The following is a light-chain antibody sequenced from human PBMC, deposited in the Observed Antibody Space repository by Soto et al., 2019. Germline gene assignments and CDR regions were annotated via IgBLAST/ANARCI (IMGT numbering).Light chain of an antibody. CDR2: GAS. CDR1: QSVSSSY. J-gene: IGKJ1*01. CDR3: QQSSSSPRT. V-gene: IGKV3-20*01. Sequence: EIVLTQSPGTLSLSPGERATLSCRASQSVSSSYLAWYQQKPGQAPRLLIYGASSRATGIPDRFSGSGSGTDFTLTISRLEPEDFAVYSCQQSSSSPRTFVQGPKVEVK.